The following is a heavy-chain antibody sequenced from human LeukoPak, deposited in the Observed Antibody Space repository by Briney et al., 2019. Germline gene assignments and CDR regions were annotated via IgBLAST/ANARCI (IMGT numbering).Heavy chain of an antibody. D-gene: IGHD1-14*01. CDR1: GYSFTSYW. Sequence: GESLKISCKGSGYSFTSYWIGWVRQMPGKGLEWMGIIYPGDSDTRYSPSFQGQVTISADKSISTAYLQWSSLKASDTAMYYCARQDRALEGGRVGDVWGQGTTVTVSS. V-gene: IGHV5-51*01. J-gene: IGHJ6*02. CDR2: IYPGDSDT. CDR3: ARQDRALEGGRVGDV.